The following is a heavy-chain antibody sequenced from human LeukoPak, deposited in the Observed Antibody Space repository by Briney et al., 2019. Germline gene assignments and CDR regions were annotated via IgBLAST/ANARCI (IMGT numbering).Heavy chain of an antibody. Sequence: PGGSLRPSCAASGFTFSSYAMSWVRQAPAKGLEWVSAISGSGGSTYYADSVKGRFTISRDNSKNTLYLQMNSLRAEDTAVYYCAKFNKAGYSFGTGYFDYWGQGTLVTVSS. CDR3: AKFNKAGYSFGTGYFDY. CDR2: ISGSGGST. D-gene: IGHD5-18*01. V-gene: IGHV3-23*01. J-gene: IGHJ4*02. CDR1: GFTFSSYA.